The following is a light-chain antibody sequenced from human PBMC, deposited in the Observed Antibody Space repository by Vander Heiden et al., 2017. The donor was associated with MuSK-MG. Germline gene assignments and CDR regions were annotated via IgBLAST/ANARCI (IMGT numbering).Light chain of an antibody. Sequence: DIHMTQSPSSLSASVGDRVTITCRASQSISSYVNWYQQKPGKAPKLLIYAASSLQSGVPSRFSGSGSGTDCTLTISSLQPEDFATYYCQQSYSTPLTFGGGTKVEIK. V-gene: IGKV1-39*01. CDR3: QQSYSTPLT. CDR2: AAS. J-gene: IGKJ4*01. CDR1: QSISSY.